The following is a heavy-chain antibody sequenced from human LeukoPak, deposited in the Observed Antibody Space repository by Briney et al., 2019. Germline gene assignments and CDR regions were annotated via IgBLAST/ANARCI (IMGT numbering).Heavy chain of an antibody. V-gene: IGHV3-21*01. Sequence: GGSLRLSCAASGFTFSSYSMNWVRQAPGKGLEWVSSISSNSSYIYYADSVKGRFTISRGNAKNSLYLQMNSLRAEDTAVYYCAREALTDCGGDCYPPPGDAFDIWGQGTMVTVSS. CDR2: ISSNSSYI. CDR1: GFTFSSYS. CDR3: AREALTDCGGDCYPPPGDAFDI. D-gene: IGHD2-21*02. J-gene: IGHJ3*02.